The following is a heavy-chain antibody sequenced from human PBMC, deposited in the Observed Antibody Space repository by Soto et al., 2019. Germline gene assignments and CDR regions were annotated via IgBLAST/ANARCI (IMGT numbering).Heavy chain of an antibody. D-gene: IGHD2-15*01. V-gene: IGHV3-11*01. CDR3: ARGNNVKAYSLPYWYFDL. CDR2: ISSSGSTI. J-gene: IGHJ2*01. CDR1: GFTFSDYY. Sequence: GGSLRLSCAASGFTFSDYYMSWIRQAPGKGLEWVSYISSSGSTIYYADSVKGRFTISRDNAKNSLYLQMNSLRAEDTAVYYCARGNNVKAYSLPYWYFDLWGRGTLVTVSS.